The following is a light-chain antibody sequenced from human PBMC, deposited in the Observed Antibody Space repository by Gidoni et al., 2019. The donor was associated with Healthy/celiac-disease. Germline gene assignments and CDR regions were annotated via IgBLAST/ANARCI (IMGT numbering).Light chain of an antibody. J-gene: IGKJ4*01. V-gene: IGKV3-11*01. CDR3: QQRSNWPPLT. CDR2: DAS. CDR1: QSVSSY. Sequence: GLTQSPATLSLSPGERATLSCRARQSVSSYLAWYQQKPGQAPRLLIYDASNRATGLPARLSGSGSGTDFTLTISSLEPEDFAVYYCQQRSNWPPLTFGGGTKVEIK.